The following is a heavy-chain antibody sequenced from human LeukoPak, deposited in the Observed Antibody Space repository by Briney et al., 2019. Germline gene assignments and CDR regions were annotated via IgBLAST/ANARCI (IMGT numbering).Heavy chain of an antibody. J-gene: IGHJ4*02. D-gene: IGHD3-9*01. V-gene: IGHV1-8*02. CDR3: VFGDYDILTGYSY. CDR2: MNPNSGDT. CDR1: GYSFTDYY. Sequence: GASVKVSCKASGYSFTDYYMHWVRQAPGQGLEWMGWMNPNSGDTGYAQKFQGRVTMTRNTSISTAYMELSSLRSDDTAVYYCVFGDYDILTGYSYWGQGTLVTVSS.